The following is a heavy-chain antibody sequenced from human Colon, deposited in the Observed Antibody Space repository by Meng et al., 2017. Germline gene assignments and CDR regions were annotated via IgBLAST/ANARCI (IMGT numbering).Heavy chain of an antibody. D-gene: IGHD6-19*01. V-gene: IGHV4-39*01. CDR1: GGSISSSSFY. Sequence: QLQVQESGPGLVKPSETLSRTCTVSGGSISSSSFYWVWIRQPPGMGLEWIGSIDYTEYTHFNASLKSRVTVSIDTSKSQFSLKLTSVTAADTAVYYCVRSSGWVRTGFDPWGQGTLVTVSS. CDR3: VRSSGWVRTGFDP. CDR2: IDYTEYT. J-gene: IGHJ5*02.